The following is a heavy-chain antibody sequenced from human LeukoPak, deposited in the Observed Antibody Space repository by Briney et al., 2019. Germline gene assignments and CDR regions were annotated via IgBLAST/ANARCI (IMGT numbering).Heavy chain of an antibody. Sequence: SETLSLTCTVSGYSISSGYYWGWIRPPPGKGLEWIGSIYHSGSTYYSPSIKSRVTISVDTSKNQSSLKPSSVTAADTAVYYCARAYYDSSGYWYFDYWGQGTLVTVSS. CDR3: ARAYYDSSGYWYFDY. D-gene: IGHD3-22*01. V-gene: IGHV4-38-2*02. J-gene: IGHJ4*02. CDR2: IYHSGST. CDR1: GYSISSGYY.